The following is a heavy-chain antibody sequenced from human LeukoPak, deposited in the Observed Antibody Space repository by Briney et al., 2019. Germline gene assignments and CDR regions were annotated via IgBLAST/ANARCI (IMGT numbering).Heavy chain of an antibody. CDR3: GRLKHAFDF. CDR2: IYYSGSA. V-gene: IGHV4-59*12. Sequence: PSETLSLTCTVSGGSISSYYWSWFRQSPGKGLEWIGYIYYSGSANYNPSLKSRVTISIDTSKNQFSLKLNAVTAADTAVYYCGRLKHAFDFWGQGTLVTVSS. CDR1: GGSISSYY. J-gene: IGHJ4*02. D-gene: IGHD3-16*01.